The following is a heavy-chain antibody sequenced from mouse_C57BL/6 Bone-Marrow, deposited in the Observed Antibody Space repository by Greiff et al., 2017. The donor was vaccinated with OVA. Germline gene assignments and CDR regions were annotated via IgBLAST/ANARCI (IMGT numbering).Heavy chain of an antibody. Sequence: VKLQESGAELVKPGASVKLSCKASGYTFTEYTIHWVKQRSGQGLEWIGWFYPGSGSIKYNEKFKDKATLTADKSSSTVYMELSRLTSEDSAVYFCARQPTVGAPDWYFDVWGTGTTVTVSS. V-gene: IGHV1-62-2*01. CDR1: GYTFTEYT. CDR2: FYPGSGSI. J-gene: IGHJ1*03. CDR3: ARQPTVGAPDWYFDV. D-gene: IGHD1-1*01.